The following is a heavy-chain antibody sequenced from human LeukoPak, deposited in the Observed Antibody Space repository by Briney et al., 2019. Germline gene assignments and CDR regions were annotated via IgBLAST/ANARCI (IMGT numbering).Heavy chain of an antibody. CDR1: GFTFSNYR. V-gene: IGHV3-21*01. J-gene: IGHJ6*03. CDR3: ARVLTDSSGYYYDFSYYYYMDV. CDR2: ISSSSIYI. D-gene: IGHD3-22*01. Sequence: GGSLRLSCAASGFTFSNYRMNWVRQAPGKGLEWVSSISSSSIYIYYADSLKGRFTISRDNAKNSLYLQMNSLRAEDTAVYYCARVLTDSSGYYYDFSYYYYMDVWGKGTTVTISS.